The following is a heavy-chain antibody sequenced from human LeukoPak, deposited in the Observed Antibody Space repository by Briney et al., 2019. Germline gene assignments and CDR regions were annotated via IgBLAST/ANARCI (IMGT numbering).Heavy chain of an antibody. CDR1: GFNIGIYW. V-gene: IGHV3-74*01. D-gene: IGHD6-19*01. CDR2: ISADGSST. CDR3: ARGRISVAAVPDY. J-gene: IGHJ4*02. Sequence: GGSLRLSCVASGFNIGIYWMHWVRQAPGEGLLWVSRISADGSSTSYADSVKGRFTISRDNAKNTVYLEINSLRAEDTALYYCARGRISVAAVPDYWGQGTLVTVSS.